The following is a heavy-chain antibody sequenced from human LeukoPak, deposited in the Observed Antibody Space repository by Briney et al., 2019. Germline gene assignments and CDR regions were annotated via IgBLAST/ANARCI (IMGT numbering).Heavy chain of an antibody. J-gene: IGHJ5*02. CDR1: GFTFSSYS. CDR2: ISSSGSYI. V-gene: IGHV3-21*01. CDR3: ARDSGSYYNP. Sequence: GGSLRLSCAASGFTFSSYSMNWVRQAPGQGLEWVSSISSSGSYIHYADSLKGRFTISRDNTKNSLYLQMNSLRAEDTALYYCARDSGSYYNPWGQGTLVTVSS. D-gene: IGHD3-10*01.